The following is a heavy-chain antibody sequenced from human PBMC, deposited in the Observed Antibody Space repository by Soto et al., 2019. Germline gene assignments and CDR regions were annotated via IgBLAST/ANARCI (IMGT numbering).Heavy chain of an antibody. CDR2: MYISGTT. CDR1: GGSVTSNY. V-gene: IGHV4-4*07. J-gene: IGHJ3*01. Sequence: SETLSLTCTVSGGSVTSNYWTWIRQPAGKGLEWIGRMYISGTTDYNPSLRGRATMSVDTSKNQFSLTLTSVTAADTAVYYCARDRSRDYYYDAFDVWGQGTKVTVSS. D-gene: IGHD3-22*01. CDR3: ARDRSRDYYYDAFDV.